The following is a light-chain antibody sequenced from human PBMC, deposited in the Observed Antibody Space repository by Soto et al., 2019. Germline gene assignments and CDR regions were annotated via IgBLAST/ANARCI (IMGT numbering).Light chain of an antibody. V-gene: IGKV1-12*01. J-gene: IGKJ3*01. CDR2: AAS. Sequence: DIQMTQSPSSVSASVGDIVTITCRASQDIGTWLVWYQRKPGKAPKILIYAASNLQSGVPSRFAGSESGTDVTLTISSLQPEDFASYYCQQGKSFPLTFGPGTRVDFK. CDR1: QDIGTW. CDR3: QQGKSFPLT.